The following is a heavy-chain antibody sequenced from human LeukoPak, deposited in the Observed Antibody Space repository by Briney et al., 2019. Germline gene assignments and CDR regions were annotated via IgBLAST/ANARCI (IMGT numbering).Heavy chain of an antibody. CDR1: GFTFSSYG. V-gene: IGHV3-23*01. D-gene: IGHD3-10*01. CDR3: ARGGLWFGELNDY. Sequence: GGTLRLSCAASGFTFSSYGMSWVRQAPGKGLEWVSAISGSGGSTYYADSVKGRFTISRDNSKNTLYLQMNSLRAEDTAVYYCARGGLWFGELNDYWGQGTLVTVSS. CDR2: ISGSGGST. J-gene: IGHJ4*02.